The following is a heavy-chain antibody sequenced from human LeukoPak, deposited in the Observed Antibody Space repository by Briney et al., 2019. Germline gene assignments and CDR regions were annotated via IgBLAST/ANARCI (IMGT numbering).Heavy chain of an antibody. V-gene: IGHV3-23*01. Sequence: PGGSLRLSCAASGFTFSSYAMSWVRQAPGKGLEWLSAISGSGGSTYYADSVKGRFTISRDNSKNTLYLQMNSLRAEDTAVYYCAKDHGIAAAGDDAFDIWGQGTMVTVSS. CDR1: GFTFSSYA. J-gene: IGHJ3*02. D-gene: IGHD6-13*01. CDR3: AKDHGIAAAGDDAFDI. CDR2: ISGSGGST.